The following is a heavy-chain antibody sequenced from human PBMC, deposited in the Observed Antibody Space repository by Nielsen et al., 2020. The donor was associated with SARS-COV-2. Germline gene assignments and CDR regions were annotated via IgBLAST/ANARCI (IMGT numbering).Heavy chain of an antibody. CDR3: ARGYSYGLVYFDY. CDR1: GVSISGGSW. Sequence: SETLSLTCTVSGVSISGGSWWTWVRQPPGKGLEWIGEVYHSGSTNYNPSLKGSVTMSVDKDRNQFSLKMKSVTAADTAVYYCARGYSYGLVYFDYWGQGTLVIVSS. J-gene: IGHJ4*02. CDR2: VYHSGST. V-gene: IGHV4-4*02. D-gene: IGHD5-18*01.